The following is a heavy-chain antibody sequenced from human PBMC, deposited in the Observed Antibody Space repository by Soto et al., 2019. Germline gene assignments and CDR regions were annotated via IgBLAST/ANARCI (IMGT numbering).Heavy chain of an antibody. CDR2: ISGSGGST. CDR1: GFTFSSYA. CDR3: AKVYDFWSGYSDY. J-gene: IGHJ4*02. Sequence: TGGSLRLSCAASGFTFSSYAMSWVRQAPGKGLEWASAISGSGGSTYYADSVKGRFTISRDNSKNTLYLQMNSLRAEDTAVYYCAKVYDFWSGYSDYWGQGTLVTVSS. V-gene: IGHV3-23*01. D-gene: IGHD3-3*01.